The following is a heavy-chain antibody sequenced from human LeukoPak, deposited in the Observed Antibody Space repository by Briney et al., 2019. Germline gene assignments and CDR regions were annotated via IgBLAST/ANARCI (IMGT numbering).Heavy chain of an antibody. Sequence: GGTLRLSCAASGFTFSSYGMSWVRQAPGKGLEWVSAISGSGGSTYYADSVKGRFTISRDNSKYTLYLQMNGLRAGDTAVYYCAKVPYSNYGYYFDYWGQGTLVTVSS. J-gene: IGHJ4*02. CDR2: ISGSGGST. V-gene: IGHV3-23*01. CDR1: GFTFSSYG. CDR3: AKVPYSNYGYYFDY. D-gene: IGHD4-11*01.